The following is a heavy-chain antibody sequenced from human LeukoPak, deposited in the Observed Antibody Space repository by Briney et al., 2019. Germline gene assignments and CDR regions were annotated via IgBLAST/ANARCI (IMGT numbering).Heavy chain of an antibody. Sequence: SVKVSCKASGGTFSSYAISWVRQAPGQGLEWMGGIIPIFGTANYAQKFQGRVTITTDESTSTAYMELSSLRSEDTAVYYCASTFSSSWLDAFDIWGQGTMVTVSS. CDR2: IIPIFGTA. CDR1: GGTFSSYA. CDR3: ASTFSSSWLDAFDI. J-gene: IGHJ3*02. V-gene: IGHV1-69*05. D-gene: IGHD6-13*01.